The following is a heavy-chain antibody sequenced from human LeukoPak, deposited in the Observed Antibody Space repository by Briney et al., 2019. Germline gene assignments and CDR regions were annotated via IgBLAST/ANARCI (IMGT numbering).Heavy chain of an antibody. V-gene: IGHV1-18*01. J-gene: IGHJ6*03. CDR1: GYTFTSYG. CDR2: ISAYNGNT. Sequence: ASVKVSCKASGYTFTSYGISWVRQAPGQGLEWMGWISAYNGNTNYAQKFQGRVTMTRDTSISTAYMELSRLRSDDTAVYYCARTGPYYYYYMDVWGKGTTVTVSS. CDR3: ARTGPYYYYYMDV.